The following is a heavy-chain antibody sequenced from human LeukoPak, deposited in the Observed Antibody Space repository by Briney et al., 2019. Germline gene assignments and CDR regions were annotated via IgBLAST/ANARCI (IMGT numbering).Heavy chain of an antibody. D-gene: IGHD3-22*01. J-gene: IGHJ4*02. Sequence: GGSLRLSCAASGFTFSSVWMTWVRQAPGKGLEWVANINRDGREKYYVDSVKGRFTISRDNAKDSLYLQMNSLRAEDTALYYCAREVSEGFDFWGQGTLVTVSS. CDR2: INRDGREK. CDR3: AREVSEGFDF. CDR1: GFTFSSVW. V-gene: IGHV3-7*01.